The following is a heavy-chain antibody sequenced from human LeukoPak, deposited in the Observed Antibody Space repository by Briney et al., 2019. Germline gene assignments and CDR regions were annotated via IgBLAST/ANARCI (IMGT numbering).Heavy chain of an antibody. J-gene: IGHJ4*02. CDR3: ARIKVSSPYFDC. D-gene: IGHD2/OR15-2a*01. CDR2: IKQDGSEK. V-gene: IGHV3-7*04. Sequence: GGSLRLSCAASKFPFSDYWMSWVRQAPGKGLEWLANIKQDGSEKYYVDSVKGRFTISRDNAKNSLYLQMNSLRAKDTAVYYCARIKVSSPYFDCWGQGTLVTVSS. CDR1: KFPFSDYW.